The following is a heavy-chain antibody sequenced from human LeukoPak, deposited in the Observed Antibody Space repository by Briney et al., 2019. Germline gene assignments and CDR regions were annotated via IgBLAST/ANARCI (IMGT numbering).Heavy chain of an antibody. D-gene: IGHD2-8*02. J-gene: IGHJ4*02. CDR2: ISSRSTYI. CDR1: GFSFSDYY. Sequence: GGSLRLSCTASGFSFSDYYMSWIRQAPGKGLEWISYISSRSTYISDADSVKGRFTISRDKAKNLLFMQMNSLRVEDTALYYCARGGTGAFDYWGQGILVTVSS. V-gene: IGHV3-11*06. CDR3: ARGGTGAFDY.